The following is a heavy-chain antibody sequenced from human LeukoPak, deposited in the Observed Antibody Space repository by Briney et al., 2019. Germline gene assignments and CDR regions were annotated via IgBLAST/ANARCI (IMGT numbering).Heavy chain of an antibody. V-gene: IGHV4-59*01. Sequence: SETLSLTCTVSGGSISTYYWSWIRQPPGKGLEWIGYVYYSGSTNYNPSLKSRVTISADTSKNQFSLKLNSLTTADTAVYYCTRGAGWLIDYWGQGILVTVSS. CDR1: GGSISTYY. CDR3: TRGAGWLIDY. CDR2: VYYSGST. D-gene: IGHD3-16*01. J-gene: IGHJ4*02.